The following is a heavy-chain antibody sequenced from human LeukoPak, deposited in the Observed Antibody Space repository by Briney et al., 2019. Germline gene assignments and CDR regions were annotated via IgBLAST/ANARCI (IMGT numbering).Heavy chain of an antibody. Sequence: SETLSLTCTVSGGSISSGGYYWSWIRQHPGKGLEWIGYIYYSGSTNYNPSLKSRVTISVDTSKNQFSLKLSSVTAADTAVYYCAEGRHDAFDIWGQGTMVTVSS. V-gene: IGHV4-61*08. CDR2: IYYSGST. CDR1: GGSISSGGYY. CDR3: AEGRHDAFDI. J-gene: IGHJ3*02.